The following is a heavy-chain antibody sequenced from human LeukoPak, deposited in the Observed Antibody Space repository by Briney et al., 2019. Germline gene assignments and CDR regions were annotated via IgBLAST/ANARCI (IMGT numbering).Heavy chain of an antibody. V-gene: IGHV4-59*01. CDR1: GGSLSSYY. D-gene: IGHD1-26*01. Sequence: PSEPLSLTCTVSGGSLSSYYWRWLPQPPEKGLEWIGYIYYSESTNYNPSLKSRVTISVDTSKNQFSLKLSSVTAADTAVYYCERVGEDYYYYYMDVWGKGTTVTVSS. CDR2: IYYSEST. J-gene: IGHJ6*03. CDR3: ERVGEDYYYYYMDV.